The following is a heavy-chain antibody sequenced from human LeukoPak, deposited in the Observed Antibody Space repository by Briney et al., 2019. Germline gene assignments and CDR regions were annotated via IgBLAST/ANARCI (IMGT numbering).Heavy chain of an antibody. CDR3: VRTDYYDSSGYYDDFDY. CDR2: INKNGGST. Sequence: GGSLRLSSAASGFTFRIYAMHWVRQAPRKGLEYVSGINKNGGSTYYADSVKGRFTISRDNSNNTLYLQMGFVRAEDMAVYYCVRTDYYDSSGYYDDFDYWGQGTLVTVSS. V-gene: IGHV3-64*02. D-gene: IGHD3-22*01. J-gene: IGHJ4*02. CDR1: GFTFRIYA.